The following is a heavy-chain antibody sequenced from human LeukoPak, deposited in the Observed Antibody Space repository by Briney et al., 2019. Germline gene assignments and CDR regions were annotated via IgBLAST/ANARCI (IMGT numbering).Heavy chain of an antibody. CDR1: GFTFSSYA. V-gene: IGHV3-23*01. D-gene: IGHD6-13*01. CDR2: ISGSGGST. Sequence: GGSLRLSCAASGFTFSSYAMSWVRQAPGKGLEWVSAISGSGGSTYYADSVKGQFTISRDNSKNTLYLQMNSLRAEDTAVYYCAKAPRYSSSWWVFDYWGQGTLVTVSS. CDR3: AKAPRYSSSWWVFDY. J-gene: IGHJ4*02.